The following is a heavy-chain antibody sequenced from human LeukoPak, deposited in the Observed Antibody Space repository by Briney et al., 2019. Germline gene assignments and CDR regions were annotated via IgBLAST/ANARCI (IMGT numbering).Heavy chain of an antibody. Sequence: PGGSLRLSCAASGFTFDDYAMHWVRQAPGKGLEWVSGISWNSGSIGSADSVKGRFTISRDNAKNSLYLQMNSLRAEDTALYYCAKALERRIYYYGMDVWGQGTTVTVSS. CDR1: GFTFDDYA. D-gene: IGHD1-1*01. CDR3: AKALERRIYYYGMDV. CDR2: ISWNSGSI. V-gene: IGHV3-9*01. J-gene: IGHJ6*02.